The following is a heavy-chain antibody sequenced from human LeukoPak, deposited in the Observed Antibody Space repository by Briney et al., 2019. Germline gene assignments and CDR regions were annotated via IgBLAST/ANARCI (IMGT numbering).Heavy chain of an antibody. D-gene: IGHD1-14*01. CDR2: INPNSGGT. CDR1: GYTFTSYY. V-gene: IGHV1-2*06. J-gene: IGHJ3*02. CDR3: ARVNGRAFDI. Sequence: ASVKVSCKASGYTFTSYYMHWVRQAPGQGLERMGRINPNSGGTNYAQKFQGRVTMTRDTSISTAYMELSRLRSDDTAVYYCARVNGRAFDIWGQGTMVTVSS.